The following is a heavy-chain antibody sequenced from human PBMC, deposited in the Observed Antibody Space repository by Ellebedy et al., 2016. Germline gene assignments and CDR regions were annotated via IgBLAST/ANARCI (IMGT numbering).Heavy chain of an antibody. CDR1: GFTFSSYW. J-gene: IGHJ4*02. CDR2: IKEDGSFK. D-gene: IGHD3-10*01. Sequence: GGSLRLSRAASGFTFSSYWMYWVRQAPGKGLEWVASIKEDGSFKQYVDSVRGRFTISRDNAKNSVYLQMNVLRVEDRGIYYCATDLRPLTRGWGYWGQGTLVTVSS. V-gene: IGHV3-7*01. CDR3: ATDLRPLTRGWGY.